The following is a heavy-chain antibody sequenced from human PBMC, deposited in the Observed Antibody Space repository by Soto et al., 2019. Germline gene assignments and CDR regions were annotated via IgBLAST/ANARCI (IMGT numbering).Heavy chain of an antibody. CDR2: ISSNGGST. Sequence: GGSLRLSCSASGFTFSSYAMHWVRQAPGKGLEYVSAISSNGGSTYYADSVKGRFTISRDNSKNTLYLQMSSLRAEDTAVYYCVCGRSTIVVVPAATEWKRYYYYGMDVWGQGTTVTVSS. CDR1: GFTFSSYA. D-gene: IGHD2-2*01. CDR3: VCGRSTIVVVPAATEWKRYYYYGMDV. J-gene: IGHJ6*02. V-gene: IGHV3-64D*08.